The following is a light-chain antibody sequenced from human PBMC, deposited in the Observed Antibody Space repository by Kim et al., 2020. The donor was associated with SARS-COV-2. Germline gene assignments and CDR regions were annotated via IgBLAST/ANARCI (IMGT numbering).Light chain of an antibody. J-gene: IGKJ2*03. CDR1: QSVSSSY. CDR2: GAS. V-gene: IGKV3-20*01. CDR3: QQYGSSPPYS. Sequence: SPGERATLSCRAGQSVSSSYLAWYQQKPGQAPRLLIYGASSRATGIPDRFSGSGSGTDFTLTISRLEPEDFAVYYCQQYGSSPPYSFGQGTKLEI.